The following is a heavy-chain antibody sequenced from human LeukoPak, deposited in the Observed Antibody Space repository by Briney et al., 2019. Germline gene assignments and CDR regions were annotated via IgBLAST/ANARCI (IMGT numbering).Heavy chain of an antibody. J-gene: IGHJ1*01. CDR2: INPNGGDT. CDR3: ARPSYDSSDYEYFQH. CDR1: GYTLSDYF. D-gene: IGHD3-22*01. V-gene: IGHV1-2*02. Sequence: ASVKVSCKASGYTLSDYFMHGVRQAPGQRREGWGWINPNGGDTNDAQKFQGRVTMIRATSISTAYMELSRLRSDDTAVYYCARPSYDSSDYEYFQHWGQGPLVTVSS.